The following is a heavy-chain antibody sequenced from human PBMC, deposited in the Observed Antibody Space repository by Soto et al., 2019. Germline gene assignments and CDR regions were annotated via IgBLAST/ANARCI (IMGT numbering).Heavy chain of an antibody. V-gene: IGHV3-74*01. CDR1: GFTFSSYW. D-gene: IGHD4-17*01. CDR3: ARDLPTEDYGDYGDAFDI. Sequence: GGSLRLSCAASGFTFSSYWMHWVRQAPGKGLVWVSRINSDGSSTSYADSVKGRFTISRDNAKNTLYLQMNSLRAEDTAVYYCARDLPTEDYGDYGDAFDIWGQGTMVTVSS. CDR2: INSDGSST. J-gene: IGHJ3*02.